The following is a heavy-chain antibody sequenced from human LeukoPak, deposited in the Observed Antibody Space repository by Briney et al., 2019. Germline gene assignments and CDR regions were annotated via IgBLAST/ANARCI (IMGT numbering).Heavy chain of an antibody. V-gene: IGHV7-4-1*02. CDR3: ASPAFYSSSWYFFDY. D-gene: IGHD6-13*01. CDR2: INTNTGNP. J-gene: IGHJ4*02. CDR1: GYTFTSYT. Sequence: ASVKVSCKASGYTFTSYTMNWVRQAPGQGLEWMGWINTNTGNPTYAQGFTGRFVFSLDTSVSTAYLQISSLKAEDTAVYYCASPAFYSSSWYFFDYWGQGTLVTVSS.